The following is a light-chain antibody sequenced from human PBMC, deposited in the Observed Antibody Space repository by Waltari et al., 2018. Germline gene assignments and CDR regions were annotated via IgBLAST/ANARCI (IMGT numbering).Light chain of an antibody. CDR1: ELPRKY. CDR2: EDN. J-gene: IGLJ1*01. CDR3: YSSDSTGLRV. Sequence: YELTQPPSVSVSPGQTARITCSGHELPRKYAYWFQQKSGQAPRLVIYEDNKRPSGIPESFSGSSSGTVATLTITGAQVDDEADYYYYSSDSTGLRVFGGGTTVVVL. V-gene: IGLV3-10*01.